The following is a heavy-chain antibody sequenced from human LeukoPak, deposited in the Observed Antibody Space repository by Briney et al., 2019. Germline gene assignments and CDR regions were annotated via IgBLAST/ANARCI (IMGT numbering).Heavy chain of an antibody. D-gene: IGHD2-21*02. J-gene: IGHJ4*02. V-gene: IGHV1-46*01. Sequence: GASVKVSCKASGYTLTSYYMHWLRQAPGQGLEWMGIINPSGGSTSYAQKFQGRVTMTRDTSTSTVCMELSSLRSEDTAVYYCARDSHSCGGDCYFDYWGQGTLVTVSS. CDR3: ARDSHSCGGDCYFDY. CDR2: INPSGGST. CDR1: GYTLTSYY.